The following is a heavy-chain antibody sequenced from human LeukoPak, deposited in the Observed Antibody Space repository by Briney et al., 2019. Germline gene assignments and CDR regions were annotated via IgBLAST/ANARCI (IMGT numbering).Heavy chain of an antibody. V-gene: IGHV4-4*07. CDR3: ATGSGYYRGAEYFEY. CDR2: VYTTGGT. Sequence: SETLSLTCSVSGASINSYYWSWIRQSAGKGLDYIGRVYTTGGTHYNPTLKSRLTLSADTSKNQFYLTLSSVTAADTAVYYCATGSGYYRGAEYFEYWGQGILVTVSS. CDR1: GASINSYY. D-gene: IGHD3-22*01. J-gene: IGHJ1*01.